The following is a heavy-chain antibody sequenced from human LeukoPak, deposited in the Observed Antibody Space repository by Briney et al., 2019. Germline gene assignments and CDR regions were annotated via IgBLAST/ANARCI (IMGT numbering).Heavy chain of an antibody. CDR3: ARDPNYGYSSGWYPFDY. V-gene: IGHV3-23*01. Sequence: GGSLRLSCAASGFTFSSYAMSWVRQAPGKGLEWVSAISGSGGSTYYADSVKGRFTISRDNAKNSLYLQMNSLRDEDTAVYYCARDPNYGYSSGWYPFDYWGQGILVTVSS. CDR2: ISGSGGST. CDR1: GFTFSSYA. D-gene: IGHD6-19*01. J-gene: IGHJ4*02.